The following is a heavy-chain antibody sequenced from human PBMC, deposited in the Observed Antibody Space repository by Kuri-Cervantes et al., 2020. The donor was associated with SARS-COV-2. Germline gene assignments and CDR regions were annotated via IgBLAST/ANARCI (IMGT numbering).Heavy chain of an antibody. V-gene: IGHV3-48*02. J-gene: IGHJ4*02. CDR2: ISSSSSTI. Sequence: ETLSLTCAASGFTFSSYSMNWVRQAPGKGLEWVSYISSSSSTIYYADSVKGRFTISRDNAKNSLYLQMNSLRDEDTAVYYCASGVYEEWELPGEDYWGQGTRVTVSS. D-gene: IGHD1-26*01. CDR3: ASGVYEEWELPGEDY. CDR1: GFTFSSYS.